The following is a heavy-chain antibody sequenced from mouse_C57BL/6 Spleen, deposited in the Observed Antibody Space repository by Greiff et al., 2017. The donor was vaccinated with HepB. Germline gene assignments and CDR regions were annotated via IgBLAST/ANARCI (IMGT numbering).Heavy chain of an antibody. Sequence: EVMLVESEGGLVQPGSSMKLSCTASGFTFSDYYMAWVRQVPEKGLEWVANINYDGSSTYYLDSLKSRFIISRDNAKNILYLQMSRLKSEDTATYYCARMIYDDGYYAMDYWGQGTSVTVSS. V-gene: IGHV5-16*01. J-gene: IGHJ4*01. D-gene: IGHD2-12*01. CDR2: INYDGSST. CDR3: ARMIYDDGYYAMDY. CDR1: GFTFSDYY.